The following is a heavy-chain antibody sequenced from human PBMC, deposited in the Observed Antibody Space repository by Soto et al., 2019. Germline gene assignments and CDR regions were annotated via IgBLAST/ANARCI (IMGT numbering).Heavy chain of an antibody. CDR2: TGNQANSHTT. Sequence: EVQLVESGGGLVQPGGSLRLSCAASGFTFSDHYMDWVRQAPGKGLEWVGRTGNQANSHTTEYAASVKGRFTISRDDSKSSLYLQMNSLKTEDTAVYYCAREGPDYGHHFVSWGQGTLVTVSS. D-gene: IGHD4-17*01. CDR1: GFTFSDHY. J-gene: IGHJ4*02. V-gene: IGHV3-72*01. CDR3: AREGPDYGHHFVS.